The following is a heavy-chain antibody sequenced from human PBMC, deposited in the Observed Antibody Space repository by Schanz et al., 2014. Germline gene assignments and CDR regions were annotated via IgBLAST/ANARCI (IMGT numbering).Heavy chain of an antibody. CDR2: IKHDGSVK. V-gene: IGHV3-7*02. J-gene: IGHJ4*02. D-gene: IGHD6-13*01. Sequence: EVQLVESGGGWVQPGGSLRLSCAASGFSFSTYWMSWVRQAPGKGPEWVANIKHDGSVKDYVDSVEGRFTISRDNAKRSLFLQMNSLRVEDTAVYFCVSQTGSPNYWGQGTLVTVSS. CDR1: GFSFSTYW. CDR3: VSQTGSPNY.